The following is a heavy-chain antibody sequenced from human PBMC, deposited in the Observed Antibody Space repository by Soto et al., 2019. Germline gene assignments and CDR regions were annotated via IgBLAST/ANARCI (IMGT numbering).Heavy chain of an antibody. CDR3: AKEEVNRIAVLGAFDN. D-gene: IGHD6-19*01. J-gene: IGHJ4*02. CDR1: GFTFSSYA. Sequence: HPGGSLRLPCAASGFTFSSYAMSWVRQAPGKWLEWISAISGSGGSTYYADSVKGRFTISRDNSKNTLYLQMNSLRAEDTAVYYSAKEEVNRIAVLGAFDNWGQEALVTVSS. CDR2: ISGSGGST. V-gene: IGHV3-23*01.